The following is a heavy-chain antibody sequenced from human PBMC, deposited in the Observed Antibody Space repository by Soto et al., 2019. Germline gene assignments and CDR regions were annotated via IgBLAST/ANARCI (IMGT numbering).Heavy chain of an antibody. CDR3: ARRYGEFFEY. Sequence: SETMSLTCTVSGGSISSSRCHWGWIRQPPGKGLEWIASIYYSGSTNYNPSLKSRVTISVDTSKNQFSLKLSSVTAADTAVYYGARRYGEFFEYGGQGTWVPVSS. CDR2: IYYSGST. CDR1: GGSISSSRCH. D-gene: IGHD4-17*01. J-gene: IGHJ4*02. V-gene: IGHV4-39*07.